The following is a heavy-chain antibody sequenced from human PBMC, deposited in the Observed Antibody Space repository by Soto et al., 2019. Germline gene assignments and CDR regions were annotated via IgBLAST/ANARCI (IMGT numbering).Heavy chain of an antibody. Sequence: GASVKVSCKASGYSLTGYYMHWLRRAPGQGLEWMGITNPRDGSTNYAQKFQGRVTMTSDTSTSTVYMEMSSLRSDDTAMYYCARSYVTSRPIDFWGQGTLVTVSS. CDR1: GYSLTGYY. J-gene: IGHJ4*02. D-gene: IGHD3-10*02. V-gene: IGHV1-46*01. CDR3: ARSYVTSRPIDF. CDR2: TNPRDGST.